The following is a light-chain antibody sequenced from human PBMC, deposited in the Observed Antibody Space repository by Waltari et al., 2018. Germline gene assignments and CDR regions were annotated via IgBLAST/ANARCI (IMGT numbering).Light chain of an antibody. V-gene: IGLV1-40*01. J-gene: IGLJ3*02. CDR3: QSYDRSLSTWV. Sequence: QSVLTQPPSVSGAPGQGVTISCTGSTSNIGAGYDVQWYQQFPTSAPKLLIRGNKIRASGVPDRFSASRSGTSGSLAITGLRPEDDAYFYCQSYDRSLSTWVFGGGTKVTVL. CDR2: GNK. CDR1: TSNIGAGYD.